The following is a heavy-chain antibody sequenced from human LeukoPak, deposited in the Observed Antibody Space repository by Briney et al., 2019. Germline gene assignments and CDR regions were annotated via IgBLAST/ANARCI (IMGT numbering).Heavy chain of an antibody. CDR1: GFTFSSYA. Sequence: AGGSLRLSCAASGFTFSSYAMSWVCRAPGKGLEWVSAISNNGGYTYFADSVQGRFTISRDNSKSTLCLQMNSLRAEDTAVYYCAKQLGYCSDGSCYFPYWGQGTLVTVSS. CDR2: ISNNGGYT. J-gene: IGHJ4*02. D-gene: IGHD2-15*01. V-gene: IGHV3-23*01. CDR3: AKQLGYCSDGSCYFPY.